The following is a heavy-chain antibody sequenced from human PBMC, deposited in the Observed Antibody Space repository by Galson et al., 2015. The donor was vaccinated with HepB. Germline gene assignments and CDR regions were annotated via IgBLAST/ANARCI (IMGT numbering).Heavy chain of an antibody. CDR3: ARIRYYDFWSGYYGLRFYYYGMDV. Sequence: SLRLSCAASGFTFSSYSMNWVRQAPGKGLEWVSSISSSSSYIYYADSVKGRFTISRDNAKNSLYLQMNSLRAEDTAVYYCARIRYYDFWSGYYGLRFYYYGMDVWGQGTTVTVSS. V-gene: IGHV3-21*01. J-gene: IGHJ6*02. CDR2: ISSSSSYI. CDR1: GFTFSSYS. D-gene: IGHD3-3*01.